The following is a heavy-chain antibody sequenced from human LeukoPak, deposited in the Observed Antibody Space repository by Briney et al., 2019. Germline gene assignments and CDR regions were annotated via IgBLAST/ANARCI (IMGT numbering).Heavy chain of an antibody. V-gene: IGHV4-4*07. CDR3: AREGYRSSTLFDP. J-gene: IGHJ5*02. D-gene: IGHD2-2*01. CDR1: GGSISSYY. Sequence: NPSETLSLTCTVSGGSISSYYWSWIRQPPGKGLEWIGRIYTSGSTNYNPSLKSRVTISVDTSKNQFSLKLSSVTAADTAVYYCAREGYRSSTLFDPWGQGTLVTVSS. CDR2: IYTSGST.